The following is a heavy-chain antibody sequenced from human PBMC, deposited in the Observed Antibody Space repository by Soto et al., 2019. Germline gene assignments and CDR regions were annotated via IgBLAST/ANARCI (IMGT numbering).Heavy chain of an antibody. CDR2: INEDGSEK. CDR3: ARLYSTYWYDNYYVDV. CDR1: GFTFRSSW. V-gene: IGHV3-7*01. J-gene: IGHJ6*03. D-gene: IGHD1-26*01. Sequence: EVQLVESGGGLVQPGGSLRLSCAASGFTFRSSWMSWVRQAPGKGLEWVGHINEDGSEKFYVDSLKGRFIISRDNDKNSLYLQMQRLRAADTAVYYWARLYSTYWYDNYYVDVWGNGPTVAVSS.